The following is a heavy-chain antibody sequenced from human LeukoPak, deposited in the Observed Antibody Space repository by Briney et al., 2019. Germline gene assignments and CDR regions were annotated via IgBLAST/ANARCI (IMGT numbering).Heavy chain of an antibody. V-gene: IGHV4-61*05. D-gene: IGHD5-12*01. CDR3: ARVSGYDWESFYDY. Sequence: PSETLSLTCPVSGASITTKSYSWGWIRQPPGKGLEWIGYIYYSGSTNYNPSLKSRVTISVDTSKKQFSLKLSSVTAADTAVYYCARVSGYDWESFYDYWGQGTLVTVSS. CDR1: GASITTKSYS. J-gene: IGHJ4*02. CDR2: IYYSGST.